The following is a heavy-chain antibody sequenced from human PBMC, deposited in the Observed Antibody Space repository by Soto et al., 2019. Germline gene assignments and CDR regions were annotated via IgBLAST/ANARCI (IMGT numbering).Heavy chain of an antibody. CDR2: IDTHNGDT. CDR3: ARDWRGAEGFES. D-gene: IGHD3-3*01. Sequence: ASVKVSCKASGYTFSSYGITWVRQAPGQGLEWMGWIDTHNGDTRYVQKFQGRATMTTDTSTTTAYMELTNLKSDDTAVYFCARDWRGAEGFESWRQGTLVTFS. CDR1: GYTFSSYG. J-gene: IGHJ4*02. V-gene: IGHV1-18*01.